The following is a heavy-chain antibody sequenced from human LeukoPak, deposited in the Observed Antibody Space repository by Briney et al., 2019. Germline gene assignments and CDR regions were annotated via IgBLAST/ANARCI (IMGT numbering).Heavy chain of an antibody. J-gene: IGHJ6*03. CDR3: ARGRGNYPNYYYYMDV. D-gene: IGHD4-11*01. Sequence: SETLSLTCTVSGGSTSSYYWSWIRQPPGKGLEWIGYIYYSGSTNYNPSLKSRVTISVDTSKNQFSLKLSSVTAADTAVYYCARGRGNYPNYYYYMDVWGKGTTVTVSS. V-gene: IGHV4-59*01. CDR1: GGSTSSYY. CDR2: IYYSGST.